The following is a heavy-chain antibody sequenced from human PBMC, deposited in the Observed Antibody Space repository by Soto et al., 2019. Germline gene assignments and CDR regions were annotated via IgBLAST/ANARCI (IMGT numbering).Heavy chain of an antibody. Sequence: KPSETLSLTCIVSGGAFTRRSSYWAWIRQPPGKGLEWVGTFYDGNTYHNPSLRSRITIAVDTSKNQFSLKLNSVAAADTAFYYCATARGLAVGGSFDYWGEGMLVTVSS. CDR1: GGAFTRRSSY. D-gene: IGHD3-10*01. V-gene: IGHV4-39*01. CDR2: FYDGNT. CDR3: ATARGLAVGGSFDY. J-gene: IGHJ4*02.